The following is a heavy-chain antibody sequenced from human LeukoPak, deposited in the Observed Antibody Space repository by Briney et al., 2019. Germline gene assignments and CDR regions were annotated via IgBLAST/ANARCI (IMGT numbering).Heavy chain of an antibody. D-gene: IGHD6-19*01. J-gene: IGHJ4*02. CDR3: AKGTIAVAPYYFDY. Sequence: TGGSLRLSCAASGFTFSSYVMSWVRQAPGKGLEWVSGISGSGGSTYYADSVKGRFTISRDNSKNTLYLQMNSLRAEDTAVYYCAKGTIAVAPYYFDYWGQGTLVTVSS. V-gene: IGHV3-23*01. CDR1: GFTFSSYV. CDR2: ISGSGGST.